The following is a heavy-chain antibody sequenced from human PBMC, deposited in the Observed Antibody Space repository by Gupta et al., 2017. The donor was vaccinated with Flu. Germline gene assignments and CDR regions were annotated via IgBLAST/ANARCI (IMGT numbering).Heavy chain of an antibody. CDR3: TRDGDPYYYYGMDV. CDR2: IRSKAYGGTT. V-gene: IGHV3-49*03. D-gene: IGHD2-21*02. Sequence: EVQLVESGGGLVQPRRSLRLSCTASGFTFGDYAMRWFRQAPGKGLEWVGFIRSKAYGGTTEYAASVKGRFTISRDDSKSIAYLQMNSLKTEDTAVYFCTRDGDPYYYYGMDVWGQGTTVTVSS. CDR1: GFTFGDYA. J-gene: IGHJ6*02.